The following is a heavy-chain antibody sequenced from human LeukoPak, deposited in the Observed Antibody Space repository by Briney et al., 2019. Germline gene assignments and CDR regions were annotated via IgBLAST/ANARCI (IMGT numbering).Heavy chain of an antibody. CDR2: INPSGGST. Sequence: ASVKVSCKASGYTFTSYYMHWVRQAPGQGLEWMGIINPSGGSTSYAQKFQGRVTMTRDTSTSTVYMELSSLRSEDTAVYYCASAYGSGSYSYYWYFDLWGRGTLVTVSS. CDR3: ASAYGSGSYSYYWYFDL. J-gene: IGHJ2*01. CDR1: GYTFTSYY. D-gene: IGHD3-10*01. V-gene: IGHV1-46*01.